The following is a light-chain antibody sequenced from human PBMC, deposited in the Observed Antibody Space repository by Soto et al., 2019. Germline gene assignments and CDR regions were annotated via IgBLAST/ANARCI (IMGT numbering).Light chain of an antibody. Sequence: QSVLTQPPSASGTPGQRVNISCSGSTSNIGKYTVNWYQQLPGTAPKLLIYSNDQRPSGVPDGFSGSKSGTSASLAISGLQSEDEADYYCAAWEDSLNGVAVGGGTKLTVL. CDR1: TSNIGKYT. CDR2: SND. V-gene: IGLV1-44*01. CDR3: AAWEDSLNGVA. J-gene: IGLJ2*01.